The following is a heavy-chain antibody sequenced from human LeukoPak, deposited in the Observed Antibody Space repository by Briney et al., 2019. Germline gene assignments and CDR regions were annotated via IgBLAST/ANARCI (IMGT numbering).Heavy chain of an antibody. D-gene: IGHD4-23*01. V-gene: IGHV4-59*01. CDR3: ARASHGSNSEFDY. CDR2: IYYRGST. CDR1: GGSISGYY. Sequence: PSETLSLTCTASGGSISGYYWTWIRQPPGKGLEWIGFIYYRGSTNYNPSLKSRVTISLDTSRNQFSLKLSSVTAADTAVYYCARASHGSNSEFDYRGQGTLVTVSS. J-gene: IGHJ4*02.